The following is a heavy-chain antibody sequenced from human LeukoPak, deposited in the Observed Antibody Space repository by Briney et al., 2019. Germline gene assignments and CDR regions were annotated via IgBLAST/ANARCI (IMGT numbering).Heavy chain of an antibody. Sequence: ASVKVSCKASGYTFTSYDINWVRQATGQGIAWMGWMNPNSGNTGYAQKFQGRVTVTRNTSISTAYMELSSLRSEDTAVYYCARVKSGSYYRGGLDYWGQGTLVTVSS. D-gene: IGHD1-26*01. CDR3: ARVKSGSYYRGGLDY. V-gene: IGHV1-8*01. CDR2: MNPNSGNT. CDR1: GYTFTSYD. J-gene: IGHJ4*02.